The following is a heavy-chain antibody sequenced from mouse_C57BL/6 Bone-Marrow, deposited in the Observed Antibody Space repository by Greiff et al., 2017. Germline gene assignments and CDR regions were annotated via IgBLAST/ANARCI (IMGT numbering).Heavy chain of an antibody. V-gene: IGHV1-81*01. J-gene: IGHJ1*03. D-gene: IGHD1-1*01. CDR2: IYPRSGNT. CDR1: GYTFTSYG. CDR3: ARDYYGSLGPGYFDV. Sequence: QVQLQQSGAELARPGASVKLSCKASGYTFTSYGISWVKQRTGQGLEWIGEIYPRSGNTYYNEKFKGKATLTADKSSSTAYMELRSLTSEDSAVYFGARDYYGSLGPGYFDVWGTGTTVTVSS.